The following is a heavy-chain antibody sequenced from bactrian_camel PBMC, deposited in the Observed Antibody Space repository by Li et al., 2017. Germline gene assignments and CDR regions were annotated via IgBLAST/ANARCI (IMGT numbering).Heavy chain of an antibody. CDR3: AADWSPSCGGTWYWDFGY. CDR1: EDIWSNYC. Sequence: HVQLVESGGGSVQAGGSLKLSCVASEDIWSNYCMGWFRQAPGKEREGVAAISTGGGRTYYADSVKGRFTISQDNAKNTVYLQMNSLKLDDTATYYCAADWSPSCGGTWYWDFGYWGQGTQVTVS. V-gene: IGHV3-3*01. D-gene: IGHD6*01. J-gene: IGHJ6*01. CDR2: ISTGGGRT.